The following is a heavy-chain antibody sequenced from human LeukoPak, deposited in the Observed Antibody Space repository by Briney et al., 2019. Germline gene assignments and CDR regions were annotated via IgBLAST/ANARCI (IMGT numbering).Heavy chain of an antibody. D-gene: IGHD1-26*01. V-gene: IGHV1-2*02. J-gene: IGHJ6*02. CDR1: GYTFTGYY. Sequence: ASVTVSCKASGYTFTGYYMHWVRQAPGQGLEWMGWINPNSGGTNYAQKFQGRVTMTRDTSISTAYMELSRLRSDDTAVYYCARAPSGYYYYGMDVWGQGTTVTVSS. CDR3: ARAPSGYYYYGMDV. CDR2: INPNSGGT.